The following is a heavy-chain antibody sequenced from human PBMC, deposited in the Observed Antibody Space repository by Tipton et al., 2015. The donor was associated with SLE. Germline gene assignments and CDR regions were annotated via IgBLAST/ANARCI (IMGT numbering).Heavy chain of an antibody. D-gene: IGHD4/OR15-4a*01. V-gene: IGHV4-59*12. CDR1: GGSISGYY. J-gene: IGHJ4*02. CDR2: IHSSGST. CDR3: ARDRVLFDF. Sequence: TLSLTCTVSGGSISGYYWSWIRQPPGKGLEWIAYIHSSGSTNSNPSLKSRVTISVDKSKNQFSLKLTSVTAADSAVYYCARDRVLFDFWGQGTLVTVSS.